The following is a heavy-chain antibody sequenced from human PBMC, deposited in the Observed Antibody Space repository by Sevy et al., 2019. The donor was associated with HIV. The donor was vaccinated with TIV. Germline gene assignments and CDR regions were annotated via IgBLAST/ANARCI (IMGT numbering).Heavy chain of an antibody. J-gene: IGHJ4*02. D-gene: IGHD3-22*01. V-gene: IGHV5-51*01. CDR1: GYSFTSYW. CDR3: ASDGYYDSSSYYYFDS. Sequence: GESLKISCKGSGYSFTSYWIGWVRQMPGKGLEWMGIIYPGDSDTRYSPSFKGQVTISADKSINTAYLQWSSLKASDTAMYYCASDGYYDSSSYYYFDSWRQGTLVTVSS. CDR2: IYPGDSDT.